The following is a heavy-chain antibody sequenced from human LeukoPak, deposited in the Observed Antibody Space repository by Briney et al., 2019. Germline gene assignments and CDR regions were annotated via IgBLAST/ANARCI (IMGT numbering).Heavy chain of an antibody. J-gene: IGHJ4*02. D-gene: IGHD3-22*01. CDR1: GFTVSSNY. Sequence: GGSLRLSCAASGFTVSSNYMSWVRQAPGKRLEWVSVIYSGGSTYYADSVKGRFTISRDNSKNTLYLQMNSLRAEDTAVYYCARSGYYDSSAMGFDYWGQGTLVTVSS. V-gene: IGHV3-66*01. CDR3: ARSGYYDSSAMGFDY. CDR2: IYSGGST.